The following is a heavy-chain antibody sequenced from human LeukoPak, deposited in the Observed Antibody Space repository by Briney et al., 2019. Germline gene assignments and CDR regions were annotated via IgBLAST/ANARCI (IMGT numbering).Heavy chain of an antibody. D-gene: IGHD1-14*01. CDR1: GGSMSTCF. CDR2: IYHTTT. V-gene: IGHV4-59*01. Sequence: SETLSLTCTVSGGSMSTCFWTWVRQSPGKGLEWVGYIYHTTTTYNPSLKGRVTISADMSQNQFSLKVTSVTAADTAVYYCARNFPGRTEDVWGKGTTVIVSS. J-gene: IGHJ6*04. CDR3: ARNFPGRTEDV.